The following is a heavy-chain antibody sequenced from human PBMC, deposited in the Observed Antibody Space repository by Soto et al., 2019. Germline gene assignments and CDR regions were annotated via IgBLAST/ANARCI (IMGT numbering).Heavy chain of an antibody. J-gene: IGHJ5*02. D-gene: IGHD2-15*01. CDR3: ARACEGGSCFLGGWFDP. CDR1: GYTFTSYG. CDR2: ISAYNGNT. V-gene: IGHV1-18*01. Sequence: QVQLVQSGAEVKKPGASVKVSCKASGYTFTSYGISWVRQAPGQGLEWMGWISAYNGNTNYAQRLQGRLTMTTATSTSTGYMELGSLRSDDTAVYYCARACEGGSCFLGGWFDPSGQGTLVTVSS.